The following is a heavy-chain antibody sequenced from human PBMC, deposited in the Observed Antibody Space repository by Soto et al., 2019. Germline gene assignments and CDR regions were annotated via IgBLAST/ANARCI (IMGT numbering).Heavy chain of an antibody. CDR1: VGSITGYY. V-gene: IGHV4-59*01. Sequence: QVQLQESGPGLVKPSETLSLTCTVSVGSITGYYWSWIRQSPGKGLEWIGCSYYTGATNYNPSLKSRVTISVGTSKNQVSLTRSSATAADTAVYYCARERTPRSGFDYWGQGTQVTVSS. D-gene: IGHD1-26*01. CDR3: ARERTPRSGFDY. CDR2: SYYTGAT. J-gene: IGHJ4*02.